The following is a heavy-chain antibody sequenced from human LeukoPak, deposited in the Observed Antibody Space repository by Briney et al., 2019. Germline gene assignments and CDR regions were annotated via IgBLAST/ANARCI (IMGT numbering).Heavy chain of an antibody. CDR2: ISYDGSNK. CDR3: AKLVPS. CDR1: GFTFSSYA. J-gene: IGHJ5*02. V-gene: IGHV3-30*04. D-gene: IGHD6-13*01. Sequence: GGSLRLSCAASGFTFSSYAMHWVRQAPGKGLEWVAVISYDGSNKYYADSVKGRFTISRDNSKNTLYLQLNSLRAEDTAVYYCAKLVPSWGQGTLVTVSS.